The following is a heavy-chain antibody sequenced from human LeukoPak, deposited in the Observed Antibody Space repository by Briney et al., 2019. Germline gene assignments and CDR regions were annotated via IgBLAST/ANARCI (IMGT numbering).Heavy chain of an antibody. CDR3: AGGQMYTSGGFDD. CDR2: IYTGDDT. D-gene: IGHD6-19*01. J-gene: IGHJ4*02. V-gene: IGHV3-53*01. CDR1: GFSVSNKY. Sequence: PGGSLRLSCAASGFSVSNKYMSWVRQAPGKGLEWVSVIYTGDDTYYADSVRGRFTIFRDTSRNTVNLQMNALRAEDTALYYCAGGQMYTSGGFDDWGQGTLVTVSS.